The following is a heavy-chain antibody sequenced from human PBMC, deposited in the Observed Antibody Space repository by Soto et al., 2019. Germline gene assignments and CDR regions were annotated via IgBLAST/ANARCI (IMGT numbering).Heavy chain of an antibody. J-gene: IGHJ4*02. CDR1: GGSISSSSYY. CDR2: IFYSGST. Sequence: QLQLQESGPGLVKPSETLSLTCTVSGGSISSSSYYWGWIRQPPGKGLEWIGSIFYSGSTYYNPSLKSRVTISVDTSKNQFSLKLSSVTAADSAVYYCARRRDYYESSGYYFDSWGQGTLVTVSS. D-gene: IGHD3-22*01. V-gene: IGHV4-39*01. CDR3: ARRRDYYESSGYYFDS.